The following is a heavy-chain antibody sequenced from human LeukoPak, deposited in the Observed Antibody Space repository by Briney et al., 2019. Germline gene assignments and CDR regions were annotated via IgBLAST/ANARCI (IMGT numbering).Heavy chain of an antibody. D-gene: IGHD3-9*01. CDR2: ISGSGGTT. CDR1: GFTFSTYG. CDR3: AKGLINDWSALEN. V-gene: IGHV3-23*01. Sequence: GGSLRLSCAASGFTFSTYGMAWVRQAPGQGLEWVSAISGSGGTTYYADSVRGRFTISRDNSKNTLYLQMNSLRAEDTAVYYCAKGLINDWSALENWGQGTLVTVSS. J-gene: IGHJ4*02.